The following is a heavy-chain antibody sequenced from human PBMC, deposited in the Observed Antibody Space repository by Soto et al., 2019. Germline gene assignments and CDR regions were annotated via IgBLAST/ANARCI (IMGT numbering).Heavy chain of an antibody. V-gene: IGHV4-59*11. Sequence: KPSESLSLTCTLSGGAINDHYWSFIRQPPGKGLEWIGYIYYNGNTNDNPSLESRVTISVDRSRNQFSLRLTSLTAADTAVYYCASIPPSDSSGLKAVYFDYWGQGTLVTVSS. CDR1: GGAINDHY. J-gene: IGHJ4*02. CDR3: ASIPPSDSSGLKAVYFDY. CDR2: IYYNGNT. D-gene: IGHD6-19*01.